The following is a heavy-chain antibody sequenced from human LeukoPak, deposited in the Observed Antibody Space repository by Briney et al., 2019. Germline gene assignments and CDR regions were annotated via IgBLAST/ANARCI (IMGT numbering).Heavy chain of an antibody. J-gene: IGHJ5*02. Sequence: SETLSLTCTVSGGSISSSSYYWGWIRQPPGKGLEWIGSIYYSGSTYYNPSLKSRVTISVDTSKNQFSLKLSSVTAGDTAVYYCARESAPLNWFDPWGQGTLVTVSS. CDR2: IYYSGST. V-gene: IGHV4-39*07. CDR1: GGSISSSSYY. CDR3: ARESAPLNWFDP. D-gene: IGHD6-6*01.